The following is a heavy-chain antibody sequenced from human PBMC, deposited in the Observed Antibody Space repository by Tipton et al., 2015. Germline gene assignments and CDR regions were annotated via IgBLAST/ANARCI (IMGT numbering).Heavy chain of an antibody. CDR1: GGSISTYY. V-gene: IGHV3-11*05. D-gene: IGHD5-18*01. CDR3: AGALQGNTYGCDY. CDR2: ISSSSLYT. Sequence: SLRLSCSVSGGSISTYYWSWIRQPPGKGLEWVSCISSSSLYTNYADSVKGRFTISRDNAKNSLFLQMNSLRVEDTAVYYCAGALQGNTYGCDYWGQGTLVTVSS. J-gene: IGHJ4*02.